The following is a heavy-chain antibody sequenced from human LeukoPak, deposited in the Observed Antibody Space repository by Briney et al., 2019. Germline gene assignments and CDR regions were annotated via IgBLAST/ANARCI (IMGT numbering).Heavy chain of an antibody. CDR3: AKVGKWIQLWFDY. V-gene: IGHV3-23*01. CDR1: GLTFSSSA. Sequence: PGGSLRLSCAASGLTFSSSAMNWVRQAPGKGLEWVSVITGSGGGTYYADSVKGRFTISRDNSKNTLYLQMNSLRAEDTAVYYCAKVGKWIQLWFDYWGQGSLVTVSS. J-gene: IGHJ4*02. D-gene: IGHD5-18*01. CDR2: ITGSGGGT.